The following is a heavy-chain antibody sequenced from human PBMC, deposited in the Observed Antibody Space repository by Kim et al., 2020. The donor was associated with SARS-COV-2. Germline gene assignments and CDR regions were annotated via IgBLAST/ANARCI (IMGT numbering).Heavy chain of an antibody. D-gene: IGHD3-10*01. CDR3: ARGRSVRGVLFDY. Sequence: SETLSLTCTVSGGSISSGGYYWSWIRQHPGKGLEWIGYIYYSGSTYYNQSLKSRVTISVDTSKNQFSLKLSSVTAADTAVYYCARGRSVRGVLFDYWGQGTLVTVSS. V-gene: IGHV4-31*03. CDR1: GGSISSGGYY. CDR2: IYYSGST. J-gene: IGHJ4*02.